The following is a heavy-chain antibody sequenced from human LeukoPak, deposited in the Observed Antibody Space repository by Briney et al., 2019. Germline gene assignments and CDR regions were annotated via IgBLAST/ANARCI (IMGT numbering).Heavy chain of an antibody. V-gene: IGHV3-48*04. Sequence: PGGSLRLSCTASGFTFSNYGMHWVRQAPGKGLEWVSYISSSGSTIYYADSVKGRFTISRDNAKNSLYLQMNSLRAEDTAVYYCAREGGEWALLRTFDYWGQGTLVTVSS. D-gene: IGHD1-26*01. CDR2: ISSSGSTI. CDR1: GFTFSNYG. CDR3: AREGGEWALLRTFDY. J-gene: IGHJ4*02.